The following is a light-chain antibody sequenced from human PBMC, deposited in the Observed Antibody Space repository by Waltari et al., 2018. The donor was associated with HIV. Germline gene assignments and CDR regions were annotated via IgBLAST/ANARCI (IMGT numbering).Light chain of an antibody. J-gene: IGLJ3*02. CDR2: DVS. CDR1: SSDVGGYTY. Sequence: QSALTQPPSASGSPGQSVTISCTGTSSDVGGYTYVSWYQQHPGRAPKLMIFDVSQRPSGVPDRFSGSKSGNTASLTISALQPEDEADYYCKSYMGSLRWVFGGGTKLTVL. CDR3: KSYMGSLRWV. V-gene: IGLV2-8*01.